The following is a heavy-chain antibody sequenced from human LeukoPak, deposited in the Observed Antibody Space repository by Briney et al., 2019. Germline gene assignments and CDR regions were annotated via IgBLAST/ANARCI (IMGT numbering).Heavy chain of an antibody. CDR1: GGSISSSSYY. D-gene: IGHD4-23*01. J-gene: IGHJ4*02. Sequence: PSETLSLTCTVSGGSISSSSYYWAWIRQPPGKGLEWVGSIYYSGTTYYNPSLKSRVTISVDTSKNQFSLKLTSVTAADTAVYYCARGPGGSALFNWGQGTLVTVSS. CDR3: ARGPGGSALFN. V-gene: IGHV4-39*07. CDR2: IYYSGTT.